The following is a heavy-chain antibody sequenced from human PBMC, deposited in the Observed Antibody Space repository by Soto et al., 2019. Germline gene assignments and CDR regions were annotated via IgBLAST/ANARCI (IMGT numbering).Heavy chain of an antibody. CDR1: GGSISSGGYY. D-gene: IGHD1-26*01. CDR2: IYYSGST. CDR3: AREGGIVGATAADY. V-gene: IGHV4-31*03. Sequence: QVQLQESGPGLVKPSQTLSLTCTVSGGSISSGGYYWSWIRQHPGKGLEWIGYIYYSGSTYYNPSHKRRVTISVDTSKNQFSLKLSSVTAADTAVYYCAREGGIVGATAADYWGQGTLVTVSS. J-gene: IGHJ4*02.